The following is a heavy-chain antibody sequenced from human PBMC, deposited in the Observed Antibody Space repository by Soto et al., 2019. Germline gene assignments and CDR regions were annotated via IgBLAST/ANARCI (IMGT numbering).Heavy chain of an antibody. V-gene: IGHV3-23*01. CDR2: LDAGGANT. J-gene: IGHJ4*02. CDR1: GFTFSSHA. D-gene: IGHD5-12*01. CDR3: ARGPVATIPPRLDS. Sequence: GGSLRLSCAASGFTFSSHAMSWVRQASGKGREWVSALDAGGANTLYADSVKGRFTISRDNSKNTLYLQMSSLRAEDTALYYCARGPVATIPPRLDSWGQGTLVTVSS.